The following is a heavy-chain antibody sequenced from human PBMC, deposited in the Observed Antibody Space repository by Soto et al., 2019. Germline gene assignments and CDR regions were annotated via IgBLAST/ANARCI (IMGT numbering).Heavy chain of an antibody. V-gene: IGHV3-33*01. CDR3: ARDQVVAPNTFDS. D-gene: IGHD2-15*01. CDR2: IWYDGSNK. J-gene: IGHJ4*02. CDR1: GFTFSSYG. Sequence: QVQLVESGGGVVQPGRSLRLYCVASGFTFSSYGMHWVRQAPGKDLEWVAVIWYDGSNKNYADSVKGRFTISRDNSKNTLYLQMNSLRAEDTAVYYCARDQVVAPNTFDSWGQGTQVTVAS.